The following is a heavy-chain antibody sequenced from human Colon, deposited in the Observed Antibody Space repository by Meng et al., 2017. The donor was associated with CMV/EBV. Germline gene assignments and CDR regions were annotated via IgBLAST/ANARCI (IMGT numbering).Heavy chain of an antibody. CDR3: ARVGPIFGVANFDY. CDR2: IYFSGST. CDR1: AGSINTDSYY. J-gene: IGHJ4*02. D-gene: IGHD3-3*01. Sequence: GSLRLSCTVSAGSINTDSYYWAWIRQPPGKGLEWIGTIYFSGSTYYNPSLRSRVTISVDTSKNQFSLKLSSVTAADTAVYYCARVGPIFGVANFDYWGQGTLVTVSS. V-gene: IGHV4-39*07.